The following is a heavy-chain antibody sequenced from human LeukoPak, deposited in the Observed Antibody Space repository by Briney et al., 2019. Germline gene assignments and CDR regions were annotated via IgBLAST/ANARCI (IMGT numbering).Heavy chain of an antibody. Sequence: SETLSLTCTVSGGSISSGGYYWSWIRQHPGKGLEWIGYIYYSGSTNYNPSLKSRVTISVDTSKNQFSLKLSSVTAADTAVYYCARGGTAMAVYYYYGMDVWGQGTTVTVSS. V-gene: IGHV4-61*08. D-gene: IGHD5-18*01. J-gene: IGHJ6*02. CDR3: ARGGTAMAVYYYYGMDV. CDR1: GGSISSGGYY. CDR2: IYYSGST.